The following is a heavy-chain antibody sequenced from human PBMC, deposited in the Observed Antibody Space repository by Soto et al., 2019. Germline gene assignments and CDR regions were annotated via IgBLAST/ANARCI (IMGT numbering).Heavy chain of an antibody. D-gene: IGHD2-8*02. J-gene: IGHJ3*01. CDR3: AGTGPTYGFDV. CDR1: GGSFSGYY. Sequence: QVQLQQWGAGLLKPSETLSLTCAVYGGSFSGYYWSWIRQPPGKGLEWIGEVNHSGSTTYNSSPKRRVTISVDTASNQFSLRLASATAADAAVYFWAGTGPTYGFDVWGQGTLVIVSS. V-gene: IGHV4-34*01. CDR2: VNHSGST.